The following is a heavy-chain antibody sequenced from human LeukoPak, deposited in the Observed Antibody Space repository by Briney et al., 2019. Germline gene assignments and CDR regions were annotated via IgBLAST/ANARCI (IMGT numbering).Heavy chain of an antibody. V-gene: IGHV3-53*01. J-gene: IGHJ2*01. Sequence: GGSLRLSCAASGFTVSSNYMSWVRQAPGKGLEWVSVIYSGGSTYYADSVKGRFTISRDNSKNTLYLQMNSLRAEDTAVYYCAREAQGIAAAGSYWYFDLWGRGTLVTVSS. CDR2: IYSGGST. CDR1: GFTVSSNY. CDR3: AREAQGIAAAGSYWYFDL. D-gene: IGHD6-13*01.